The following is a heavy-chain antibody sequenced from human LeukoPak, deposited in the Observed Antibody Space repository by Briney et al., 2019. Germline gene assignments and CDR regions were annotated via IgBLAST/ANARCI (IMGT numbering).Heavy chain of an antibody. CDR2: IYYSGST. D-gene: IGHD3-9*01. V-gene: IGHV4-59*08. J-gene: IGHJ4*02. Sequence: SETLSLTCSVSGGSMNSYYWSWIRQSPGKGLEWVGYIYYSGSTHYNPSLKSRVTISVDTSKNQFSLKLSSVPAADTAVYYWARHVWLQPFDYWGQGTLVTVSS. CDR1: GGSMNSYY. CDR3: ARHVWLQPFDY.